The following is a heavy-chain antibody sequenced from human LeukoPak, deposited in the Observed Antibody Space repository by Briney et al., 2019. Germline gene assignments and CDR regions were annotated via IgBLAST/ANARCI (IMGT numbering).Heavy chain of an antibody. CDR1: GFTFSSYW. Sequence: GGSLRLACAASGFTFSSYWMSWVRQAPGKGLEWVANINQDGSEKYYVDSVKGRFTIARDNAKNSLYLQMNSLRAEDTAVYYCARDIGGYSGYPVDYFDYWGQGTLVTVSS. CDR2: INQDGSEK. J-gene: IGHJ4*02. V-gene: IGHV3-7*01. D-gene: IGHD5-12*01. CDR3: ARDIGGYSGYPVDYFDY.